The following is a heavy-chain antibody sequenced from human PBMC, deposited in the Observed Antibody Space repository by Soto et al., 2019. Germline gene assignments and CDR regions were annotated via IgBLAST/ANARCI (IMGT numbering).Heavy chain of an antibody. Sequence: QITLKESGPTLVKPTQTLTLTCTFSGFSLSTSGVGVGWIRQPPGKALEWLALIYWDDDKRYSPSLKSRLTITKDTSKNQVVLTMTNMYPVDTATYYCAHRPGSMTRHWYFDLWGRGTLVTVSS. J-gene: IGHJ2*01. CDR3: AHRPGSMTRHWYFDL. D-gene: IGHD4-17*01. V-gene: IGHV2-5*02. CDR2: IYWDDDK. CDR1: GFSLSTSGVG.